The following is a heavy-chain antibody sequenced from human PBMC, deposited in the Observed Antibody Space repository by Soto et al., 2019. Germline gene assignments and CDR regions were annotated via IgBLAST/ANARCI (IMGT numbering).Heavy chain of an antibody. V-gene: IGHV1-69*01. D-gene: IGHD2-2*01. Sequence: HVQLVQSGAEVKKPGSSVKVSCKASGDTFSNYAISWVRQAPGQGLEWMGGIIPIFRTTDYAQNFQGRVTITADESTSTANRELSSLRSEDTAVYFCARDMIPAAPAYKYYAMDVWGQGTPVTVSS. CDR2: IIPIFRTT. J-gene: IGHJ6*02. CDR3: ARDMIPAAPAYKYYAMDV. CDR1: GDTFSNYA.